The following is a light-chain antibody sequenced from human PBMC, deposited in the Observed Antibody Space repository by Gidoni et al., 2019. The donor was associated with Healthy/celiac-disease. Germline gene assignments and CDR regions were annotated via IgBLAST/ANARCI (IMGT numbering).Light chain of an antibody. Sequence: QSALTQPPSASESPGQSVTISCTGTSSDVGGYNYVSWYQQHPGKAPKLMIYEVSKRPSGVPDRFFGSKSGNTASLTVSGLQAEDEADYYCSSYAGSNNKVFGGGTKLTVL. V-gene: IGLV2-8*01. CDR3: SSYAGSNNKV. J-gene: IGLJ2*01. CDR2: EVS. CDR1: SSDVGGYNY.